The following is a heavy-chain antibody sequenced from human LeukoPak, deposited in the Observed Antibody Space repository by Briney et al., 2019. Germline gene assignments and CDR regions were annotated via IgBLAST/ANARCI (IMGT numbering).Heavy chain of an antibody. CDR3: ATPPEYYYDSSGYYRRNDYYYYGMDV. Sequence: PGGSLRLSCAASGFTFSSYAMSWVRQAPGKGLEWVSAISGSGGSTYYADSVKGRFTISRDNSKNTLYLQMNSLRAEDAAVYYCATPPEYYYDSSGYYRRNDYYYYGMDVWGQGTTVTVSS. CDR1: GFTFSSYA. J-gene: IGHJ6*02. V-gene: IGHV3-23*01. D-gene: IGHD3-22*01. CDR2: ISGSGGST.